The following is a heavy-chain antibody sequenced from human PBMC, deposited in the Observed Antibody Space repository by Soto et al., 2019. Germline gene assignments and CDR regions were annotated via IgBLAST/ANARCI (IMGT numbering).Heavy chain of an antibody. V-gene: IGHV4-61*01. J-gene: IGHJ4*02. CDR3: ASYSSGWYDVSY. D-gene: IGHD6-19*01. Sequence: QVQLQESGPGLVKPLETLSLTCTVSGGSVSSGSYYWSWIRQPPGKGLEWIGYIYYSGSTNYNPSLKSRVTISVDTSKNQFSLKLNSVTAADTAVYYCASYSSGWYDVSYWGQGTLVTVSS. CDR2: IYYSGST. CDR1: GGSVSSGSYY.